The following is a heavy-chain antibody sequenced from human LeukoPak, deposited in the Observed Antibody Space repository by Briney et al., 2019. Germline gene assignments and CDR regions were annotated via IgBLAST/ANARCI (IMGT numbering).Heavy chain of an antibody. Sequence: QSGGSLRLSCAASGFTFSSYSMNWVRQAPGKGLEWVSSISSSSSYIYYADSVKGRFTISRDNAKNSLYLQMNSLRAEDTAVYYCAREPGEDIVVVVAANRYYYYGMDVWGQGTTVTVSS. V-gene: IGHV3-21*01. CDR3: AREPGEDIVVVVAANRYYYYGMDV. CDR2: ISSSSSYI. J-gene: IGHJ6*02. CDR1: GFTFSSYS. D-gene: IGHD2-15*01.